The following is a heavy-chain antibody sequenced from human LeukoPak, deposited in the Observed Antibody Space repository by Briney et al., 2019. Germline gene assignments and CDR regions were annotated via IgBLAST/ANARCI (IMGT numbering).Heavy chain of an antibody. CDR1: GGSFSGYY. CDR2: INHSGST. V-gene: IGHV4-34*01. J-gene: IGHJ4*02. CDR3: ARGVKNCSGGSCYSGDRDY. Sequence: PSETLSLTCAVYGGSFSGYYWSWIRQPPGKGLEWIGEINHSGSTNYNPSLKSRVTIPVDTSKNQFSLKLSSVTAADTAVYYCARGVKNCSGGSCYSGDRDYWGQGTLVTVSS. D-gene: IGHD2-15*01.